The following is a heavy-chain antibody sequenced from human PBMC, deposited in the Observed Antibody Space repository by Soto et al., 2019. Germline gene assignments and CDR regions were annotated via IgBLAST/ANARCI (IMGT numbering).Heavy chain of an antibody. V-gene: IGHV1-69*01. CDR3: ARELDYYDSSSLPRGGMDV. J-gene: IGHJ6*02. Sequence: QVQLVQSGAEVKKPGSSVKVSCKASGGTFSSYGISWVRQAPGQGLEWMGGIIPIFRTANYAQKFQGRVTISTDEFTSTADMEVSSLRSEDTAVYYCARELDYYDSSSLPRGGMDVSGQGTTVTVSS. D-gene: IGHD3-22*01. CDR2: IIPIFRTA. CDR1: GGTFSSYG.